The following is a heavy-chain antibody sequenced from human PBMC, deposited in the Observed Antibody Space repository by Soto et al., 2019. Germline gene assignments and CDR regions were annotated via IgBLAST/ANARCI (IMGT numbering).Heavy chain of an antibody. J-gene: IGHJ4*02. D-gene: IGHD2-2*01. CDR3: ARHEDASDIVVVPAGFDY. CDR1: GGSIISSSYY. Sequence: SETLSLTCTVSGGSIISSSYYWGWIRQPPGKGLEWIGSIYYSGSTYYNPSLKSRVTISVDTSKNQFSLKLSSVTAADTAVYYCARHEDASDIVVVPAGFDYWGQGTLVTVSS. CDR2: IYYSGST. V-gene: IGHV4-39*01.